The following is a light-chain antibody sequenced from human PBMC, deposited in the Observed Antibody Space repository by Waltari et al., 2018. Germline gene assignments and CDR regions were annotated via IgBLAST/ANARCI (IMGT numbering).Light chain of an antibody. V-gene: IGKV3-20*01. CDR3: QQYGSSPPYT. J-gene: IGKJ2*01. Sequence: EIVMTQSPATLSLSPGERATLSCRASQSVNSNYLAWYQQKPGQAPRLLIYGASSRATGIPDRFSGSGSGTDFIFTISRLEPEDFAVYYCQQYGSSPPYTFGQGTKLEIK. CDR1: QSVNSNY. CDR2: GAS.